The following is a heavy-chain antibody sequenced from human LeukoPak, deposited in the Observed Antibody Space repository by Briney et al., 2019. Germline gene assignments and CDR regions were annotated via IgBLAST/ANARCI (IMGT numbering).Heavy chain of an antibody. CDR2: IYSGGST. Sequence: GGSLRLSCAASGFTVSSNYMSWVRQAPGKGLEWVSVIYSGGSTYYADSVKGRFTISRDNSKNTLYLQMNSLRAEDTAVYYCAKDLSSYGPEYFQHWGQGTLVTVSS. CDR3: AKDLSSYGPEYFQH. CDR1: GFTVSSNY. D-gene: IGHD5-18*01. J-gene: IGHJ1*01. V-gene: IGHV3-53*01.